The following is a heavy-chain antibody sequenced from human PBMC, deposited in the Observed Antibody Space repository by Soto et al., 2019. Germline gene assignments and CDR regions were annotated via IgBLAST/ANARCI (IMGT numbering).Heavy chain of an antibody. D-gene: IGHD5-12*01. Sequence: QLQLQESGPGLVKPSETLSLTCTVSGGSISSSSYYWGWIRQPPGKGLEWIGSIYYSGSTYYNPSLKSRVTISVDTSKNQFSLKLSSVTAADTAVYYCARHRLRTETNFDYWGQGTLVTVSS. J-gene: IGHJ4*02. CDR1: GGSISSSSYY. V-gene: IGHV4-39*01. CDR3: ARHRLRTETNFDY. CDR2: IYYSGST.